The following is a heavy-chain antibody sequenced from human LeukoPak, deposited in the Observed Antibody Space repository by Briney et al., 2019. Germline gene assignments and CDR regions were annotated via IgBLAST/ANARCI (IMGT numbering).Heavy chain of an antibody. Sequence: GGSLRLSCAASGFTFRDAAMTWVRQAPGKGLEWVSLISSSGANAYYAGSVKGRFTISRDNSKNTLYLQMNDLRGEDTAEYYCAKDMELASWGQGTLVTVSS. D-gene: IGHD1-26*01. CDR3: AKDMELAS. V-gene: IGHV3-23*01. J-gene: IGHJ5*02. CDR1: GFTFRDAA. CDR2: ISSSGANA.